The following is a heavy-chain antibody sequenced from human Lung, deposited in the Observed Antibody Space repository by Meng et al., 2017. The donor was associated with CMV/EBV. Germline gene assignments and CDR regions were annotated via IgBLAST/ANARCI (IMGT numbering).Heavy chain of an antibody. CDR3: ARSRPGSHYYYGMDV. CDR1: GYSFTGYF. CDR2: INPDSGTT. V-gene: IGHV1-2*02. Sequence: SXXVSXXASGYSFTGYFVNWVRQAPGQGLEWMGWINPDSGTTDYAPNFRGRVTMTRDTSINTAYMELSRLRSDDTAVYYCARSRPGSHYYYGMDVWGQGXTVTVSS. J-gene: IGHJ6*02. D-gene: IGHD1-14*01.